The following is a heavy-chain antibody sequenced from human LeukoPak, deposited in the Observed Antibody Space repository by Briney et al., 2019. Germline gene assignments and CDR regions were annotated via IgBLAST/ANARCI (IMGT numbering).Heavy chain of an antibody. CDR1: GGSISSYY. CDR2: IYTSGST. Sequence: SETLSLTCTVSGGSISSYYWSWLRQPAGKGVEWIGRIYTSGSTTYNPSLKSRVTMSVDTSKNQFSLKLRSVPAADTAVYYCARVGLTYFDCLFDYWGQGTLVTVSS. CDR3: ARVGLTYFDCLFDY. V-gene: IGHV4-4*07. D-gene: IGHD3-9*01. J-gene: IGHJ4*02.